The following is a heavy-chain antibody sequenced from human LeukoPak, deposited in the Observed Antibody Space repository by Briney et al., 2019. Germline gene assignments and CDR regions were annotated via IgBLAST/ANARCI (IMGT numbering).Heavy chain of an antibody. CDR2: INHRGST. CDR1: GGSFSGYH. V-gene: IGHV4-34*01. Sequence: SETLSLTCAVYGGSFSGYHWSGIRQPPGKGLEWIGEINHRGSTNYNPSLKSRVTISVDTSKNQFSLKLSSVTAADTAVYYCASTSAMVYFDYWGQGTLVTVSS. CDR3: ASTSAMVYFDY. J-gene: IGHJ4*02. D-gene: IGHD5-18*01.